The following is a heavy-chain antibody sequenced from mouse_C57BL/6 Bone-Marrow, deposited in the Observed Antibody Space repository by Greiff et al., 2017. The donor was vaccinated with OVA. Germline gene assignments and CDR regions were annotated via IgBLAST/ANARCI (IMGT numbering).Heavy chain of an antibody. Sequence: EVQLQQSGAELVRPGSSVKMSCKTSGYTFTSYGINWVKQRPGQGLEWIGYICIGNGYTEYNEKFKGKATLTSDTSSSTAYMQLSSLTSEDSAIYFCARSETGVIDYWGQGTTLTVSS. D-gene: IGHD4-1*01. V-gene: IGHV1-58*01. CDR3: ARSETGVIDY. CDR1: GYTFTSYG. CDR2: ICIGNGYT. J-gene: IGHJ2*01.